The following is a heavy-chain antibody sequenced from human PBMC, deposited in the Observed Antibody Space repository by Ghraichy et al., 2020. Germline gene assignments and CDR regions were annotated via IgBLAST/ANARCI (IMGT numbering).Heavy chain of an antibody. J-gene: IGHJ6*03. D-gene: IGHD3-3*01. CDR3: ARGITIFGVVIEGYYYMDV. CDR1: GYTFTTYG. V-gene: IGHV1-18*01. Sequence: ASVKVSCKASGYTFTTYGISWVRQAPGQGLEWMGWISAYNGNTNYAQKFQGRVTMTTDTSTSTAYMELRSLRSDDTAVYYCARGITIFGVVIEGYYYMDVWGRGTTVTISS. CDR2: ISAYNGNT.